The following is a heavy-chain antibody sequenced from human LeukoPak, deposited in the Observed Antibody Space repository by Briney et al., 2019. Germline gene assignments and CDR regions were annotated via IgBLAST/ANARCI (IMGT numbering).Heavy chain of an antibody. CDR1: GFTFSSYA. J-gene: IGHJ4*02. CDR2: IEYDGSKT. V-gene: IGHV3-30-3*01. CDR3: AKVVASGWYSFDH. Sequence: GRSLRLSCAASGFTFSSYALHWVRQAPGKGLEWVAVIEYDGSKTYYADSVKGRFTISRDNSKNTLYLQMNSLRTDDTAVYFCAKVVASGWYSFDHWGQGTLVIVSS. D-gene: IGHD6-13*01.